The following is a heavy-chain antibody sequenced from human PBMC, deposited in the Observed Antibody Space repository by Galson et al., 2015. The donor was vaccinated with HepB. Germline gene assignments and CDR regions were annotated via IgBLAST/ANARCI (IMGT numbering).Heavy chain of an antibody. CDR2: IIPIFGTA. J-gene: IGHJ6*02. Sequence: SVKVSCKASGGTFSSYAISWVRQAPGQGLEWMGGIIPIFGTANYAQKFQGRVTITADESTSTAYMELSSLRSEDTAVYYCARDLWAGSYYYYYYGMDVWGQGTTVTVSS. V-gene: IGHV1-69*13. CDR1: GGTFSSYA. CDR3: ARDLWAGSYYYYYYGMDV. D-gene: IGHD1-26*01.